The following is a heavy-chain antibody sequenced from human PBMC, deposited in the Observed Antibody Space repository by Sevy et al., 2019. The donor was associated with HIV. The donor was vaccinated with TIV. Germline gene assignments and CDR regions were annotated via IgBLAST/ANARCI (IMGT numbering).Heavy chain of an antibody. D-gene: IGHD3-22*01. Sequence: GGSLRLSCKTSGFTFSTYAMHLVRQAPGKGLEWVASISRTPATTYYADSVRDRFTISRDNAKNSLYLEMNSLRDEDTAVYYCAREAYYYDSREANWFDPWGQGTLVTVSS. CDR2: ISRTPATT. CDR1: GFTFSTYA. CDR3: AREAYYYDSREANWFDP. V-gene: IGHV3-48*02. J-gene: IGHJ5*02.